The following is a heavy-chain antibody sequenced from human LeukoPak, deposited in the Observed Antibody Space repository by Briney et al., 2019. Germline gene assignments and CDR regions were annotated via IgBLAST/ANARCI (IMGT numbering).Heavy chain of an antibody. Sequence: GSLRLSCAASGFAFSTYEMNWVRQAPGKGLEWVATITLDGSDSYYVDSVKGRFTVSRDNAKNSLYLQMNSLRVEDTAVFYCTTENWYVFENWGQGSLVTVSS. D-gene: IGHD1-1*01. CDR2: ITLDGSDS. J-gene: IGHJ4*02. CDR1: GFAFSTYE. CDR3: TTENWYVFEN. V-gene: IGHV3-7*04.